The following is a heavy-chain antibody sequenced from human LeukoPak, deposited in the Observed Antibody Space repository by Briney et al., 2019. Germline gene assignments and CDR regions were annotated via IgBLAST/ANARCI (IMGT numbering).Heavy chain of an antibody. V-gene: IGHV3-30*03. CDR1: GFTFSSYG. D-gene: IGHD2-15*01. J-gene: IGHJ4*02. CDR3: ASQTVVVVAATGY. Sequence: GGSLRLSCAASGFTFSSYGMHWVRQAPGKGLEWVAVISYDGSNKYYADSVKGRFTISRDNSKNTLYLQMNSLRAEDTAVYYCASQTVVVVAATGYWGQGTLVTVSS. CDR2: ISYDGSNK.